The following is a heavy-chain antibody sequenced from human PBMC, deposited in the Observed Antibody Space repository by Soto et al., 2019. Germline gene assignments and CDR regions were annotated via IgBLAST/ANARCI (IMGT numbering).Heavy chain of an antibody. D-gene: IGHD2-2*01. CDR2: IIPILNSP. J-gene: IGHJ6*02. V-gene: IGHV1-69*13. Sequence: GASVKVSCKASGGTFGSYAITWVRRAPGQGLEWLGGIIPILNSPAYAQKFQARVVITADEITNTAYMELNSLRFDDTAVYYCAREAPYCTSATCPKFYDMDVWGQGTPVTVSS. CDR1: GGTFGSYA. CDR3: AREAPYCTSATCPKFYDMDV.